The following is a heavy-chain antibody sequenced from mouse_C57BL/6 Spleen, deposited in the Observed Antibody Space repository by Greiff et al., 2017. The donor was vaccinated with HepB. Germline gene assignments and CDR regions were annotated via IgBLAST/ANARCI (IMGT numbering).Heavy chain of an antibody. CDR3: ARSEDGNYVGDY. J-gene: IGHJ2*01. CDR1: GYTFTSYT. V-gene: IGHV1-4*01. CDR2: INPSSGYT. D-gene: IGHD2-1*01. Sequence: QVQLQQSGAELARPGASVKMSCKASGYTFTSYTMHWVKQRPGQGLEWIGYINPSSGYTKYNQKFKDKATLTADKSSSTAYMQLSSLTSEDSAVYYCARSEDGNYVGDYWGQGTTLTVSS.